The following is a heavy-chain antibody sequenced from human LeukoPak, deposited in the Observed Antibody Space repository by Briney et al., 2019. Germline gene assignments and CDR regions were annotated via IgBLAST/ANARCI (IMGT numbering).Heavy chain of an antibody. J-gene: IGHJ4*02. CDR1: GFTFSNYY. D-gene: IGHD1-26*01. CDR3: ARDREVGATIHDY. V-gene: IGHV3-7*01. CDR2: IKQDGSDK. Sequence: GGSLRLSCAASGFTFSNYYMSWIRQAPGKGLEWVANIKQDGSDKSYVGSVKGRFTISRDNAENSLYLQMNSLRAEDTAVYFCARDREVGATIHDYWGQGTLVTVSS.